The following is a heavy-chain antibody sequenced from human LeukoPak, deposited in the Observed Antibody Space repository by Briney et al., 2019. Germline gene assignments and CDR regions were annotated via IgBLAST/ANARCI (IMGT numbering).Heavy chain of an antibody. V-gene: IGHV3-23*01. CDR2: TSSSDAGT. CDR3: AKVRGRIVGATTGAFDI. D-gene: IGHD1-26*01. Sequence: GGSLRLSCAASGFTLSTYAMSWVRQTPGKGLEWVAATSSSDAGTYHADSVRGRFTISRDNSKNTLYLQMNSLRAEDTAVYYCAKVRGRIVGATTGAFDIWGQGTMVTVSS. CDR1: GFTLSTYA. J-gene: IGHJ3*02.